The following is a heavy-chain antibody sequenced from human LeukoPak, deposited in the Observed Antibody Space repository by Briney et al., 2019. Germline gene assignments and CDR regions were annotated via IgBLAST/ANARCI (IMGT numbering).Heavy chain of an antibody. CDR2: IRSKAYDGTT. Sequence: GGSLRLSCAASGFTFSTYSMNWVRQAPGKGLEWVGFIRSKAYDGTTEYAASVKGRFTISRDDSKSIAYLQMNSLKTEDTAVYYCTSGIDYYDSSGNFDYWGQGTLVTVSS. V-gene: IGHV3-49*04. D-gene: IGHD3-22*01. CDR1: GFTFSTYS. J-gene: IGHJ4*02. CDR3: TSGIDYYDSSGNFDY.